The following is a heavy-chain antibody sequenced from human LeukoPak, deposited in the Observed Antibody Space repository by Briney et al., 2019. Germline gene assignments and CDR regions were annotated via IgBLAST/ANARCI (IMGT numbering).Heavy chain of an antibody. J-gene: IGHJ4*02. CDR3: ARVSYDSSGYYGDY. V-gene: IGHV4-61*02. D-gene: IGHD3-22*01. Sequence: ASETLSLTCTVSGGSISSGSYYWSWIRQPAGKGLEWIGRIYTSGSTNYNPSLKSRVTISVDTSKNQFSLKLSSVTAADTAVYYCARVSYDSSGYYGDYWGQGTLVTVSS. CDR2: IYTSGST. CDR1: GGSISSGSYY.